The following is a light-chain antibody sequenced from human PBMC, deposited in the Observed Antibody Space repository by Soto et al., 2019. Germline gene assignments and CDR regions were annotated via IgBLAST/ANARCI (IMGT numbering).Light chain of an antibody. CDR1: QSVRSN. V-gene: IGKV3-15*01. CDR2: GAS. Sequence: IVMPQSHSTLSLSPGERSTLWCMSSQSVRSNLAWYQQKPGQAPRLLISGASTRATGIPARFSGSGSGTEFTLTISSLQSEDFAVYYCQQYNNWPPITFGQGTRLEIK. J-gene: IGKJ5*01. CDR3: QQYNNWPPIT.